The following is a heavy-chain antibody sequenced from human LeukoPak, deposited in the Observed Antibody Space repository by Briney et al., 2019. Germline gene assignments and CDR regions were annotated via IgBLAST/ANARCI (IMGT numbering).Heavy chain of an antibody. D-gene: IGHD2-15*01. CDR2: IWYDGSNK. V-gene: IGHV3-33*01. CDR1: GFTFSSYG. CDR3: ARGFRYCSGGSCYSYDAFDI. J-gene: IGHJ3*02. Sequence: HPGGSLRLSCAASGFTFSSYGMHWVRQAPGKGLEWVAVIWYDGSNKYYADSVKGRFTISRDNAKNSLYLQMNSLRAEDTAVYYCARGFRYCSGGSCYSYDAFDIWGQGTMVTVSS.